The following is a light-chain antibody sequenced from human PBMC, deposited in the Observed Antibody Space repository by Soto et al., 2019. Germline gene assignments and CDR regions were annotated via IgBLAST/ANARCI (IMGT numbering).Light chain of an antibody. V-gene: IGKV3-20*01. CDR1: QSVSSSY. J-gene: IGKJ5*01. Sequence: EIALTQSPGTLSLSPGERATLSCRASQSVSSSYLAWYHQKPGQAPRLLIYATSSRATGIPDRFSGSGSGTDFTLTISRLEPEDFAVYYCQQYDASHITFGQGTRLEIK. CDR3: QQYDASHIT. CDR2: ATS.